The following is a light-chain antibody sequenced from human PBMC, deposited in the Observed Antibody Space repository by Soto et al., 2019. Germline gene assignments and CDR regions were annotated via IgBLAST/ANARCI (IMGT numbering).Light chain of an antibody. CDR1: SSNIGGYNV. Sequence: QSALTQPASVAGSPGQSITISRSGTSSNIGGYNVVSWYQQHPGKAPKVIVYESIKRRSGVSDRFSGSTSGSTASLTISGLQAEDEAEYYCCSYVSATTYVFGRGTKVTVL. CDR2: ESI. J-gene: IGLJ1*01. CDR3: CSYVSATTYV. V-gene: IGLV2-23*01.